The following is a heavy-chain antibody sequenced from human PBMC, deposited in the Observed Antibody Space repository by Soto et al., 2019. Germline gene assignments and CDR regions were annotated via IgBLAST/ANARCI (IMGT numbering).Heavy chain of an antibody. V-gene: IGHV1-18*01. CDR1: GYTFNRHS. D-gene: IGHD6-19*01. CDR2: ISAYNGDT. CDR3: ARDPSNSSGRHPYFDY. J-gene: IGHJ4*02. Sequence: QLVQSGAEIKKPGASVKVSCKASGYTFNRHSISWVRQAPGQGLEWIGWISAYNGDTKYAQNFQGRVTMTTATSASTAYLDLRSLRSDHTAIYYSARDPSNSSGRHPYFDYWGQGTRVSVSS.